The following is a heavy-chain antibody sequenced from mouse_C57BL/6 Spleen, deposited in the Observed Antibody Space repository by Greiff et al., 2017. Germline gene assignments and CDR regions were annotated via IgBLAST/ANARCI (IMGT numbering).Heavy chain of an antibody. D-gene: IGHD4-1*01. V-gene: IGHV2-2*01. CDR1: GFSLTSYG. Sequence: VQVVESGPGLVQPSQSLSITCTASGFSLTSYGVHWVRQSPGKGLEWLGVIWSGGSTDYNAAFISRLSISKDNSKSQVFFKMNSLQADDTAIYYCARNWEWYFDVWGTGTTVTVSS. J-gene: IGHJ1*03. CDR3: ARNWEWYFDV. CDR2: IWSGGST.